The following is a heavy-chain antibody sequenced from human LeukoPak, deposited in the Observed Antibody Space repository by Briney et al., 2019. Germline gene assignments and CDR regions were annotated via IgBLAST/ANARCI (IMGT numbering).Heavy chain of an antibody. CDR1: GFTFRDYS. CDR2: MSSRGTYI. V-gene: IGHV3-21*01. CDR3: ARELSWGFSFDY. J-gene: IGHJ4*02. D-gene: IGHD3-10*01. Sequence: GGSLRLSCAASGFTFRDYSMNWVRHVPGKGLEWISSMSSRGTYIYYADAVKGRFTISRDNTQSSVFLQMNSLRVDDTAICYCARELSWGFSFDYWGQGTLVTVSS.